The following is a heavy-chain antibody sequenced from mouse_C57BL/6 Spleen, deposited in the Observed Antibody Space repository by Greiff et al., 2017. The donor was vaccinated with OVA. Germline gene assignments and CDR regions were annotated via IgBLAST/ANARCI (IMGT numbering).Heavy chain of an antibody. Sequence: QVHVKQSGAELARPGASVKLSCKASGYTFTSYGISWVKQRTGQGLEWIGEIYPRSGNTYYNEKVKGKATLTADKYYSTAYMELRRLTSEDSAVYFWARGLGRGAYWGQGTLVTGSA. CDR3: ARGLGRGAY. D-gene: IGHD4-1*01. V-gene: IGHV1-81*01. J-gene: IGHJ3*01. CDR2: IYPRSGNT. CDR1: GYTFTSYG.